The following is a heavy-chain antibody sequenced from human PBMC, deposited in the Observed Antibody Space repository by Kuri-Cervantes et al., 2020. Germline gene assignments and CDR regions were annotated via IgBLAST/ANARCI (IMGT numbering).Heavy chain of an antibody. Sequence: GGSLRLSCAASGFTFSDYYMSWIRQAPGKGLEWVSYISSSGSTIYYADSVKGRFTISRDNAKNSLYLQMNSLRAEDTAVYYCARVKLVVGGSHVGNAFDIWGQGTMVTVS. CDR1: GFTFSDYY. D-gene: IGHD1-26*01. J-gene: IGHJ3*02. CDR3: ARVKLVVGGSHVGNAFDI. V-gene: IGHV3-11*01. CDR2: ISSSGSTI.